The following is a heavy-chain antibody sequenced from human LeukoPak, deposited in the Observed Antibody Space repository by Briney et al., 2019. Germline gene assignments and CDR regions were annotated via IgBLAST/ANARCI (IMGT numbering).Heavy chain of an antibody. J-gene: IGHJ6*03. Sequence: GASVKVSCKASGYTFTSYDINWVRQATGQGLEWMGWMNPNSGNTGYAQKFQGRVTITRNASISTAYMELSSLRSEDTAVYYCARMNYDFWSGTSHYYMDVWGKGTTVTVSS. V-gene: IGHV1-8*03. CDR3: ARMNYDFWSGTSHYYMDV. D-gene: IGHD3-3*01. CDR1: GYTFTSYD. CDR2: MNPNSGNT.